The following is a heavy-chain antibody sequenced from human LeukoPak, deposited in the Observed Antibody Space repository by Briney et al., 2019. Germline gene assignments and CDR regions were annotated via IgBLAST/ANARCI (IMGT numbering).Heavy chain of an antibody. Sequence: GGSLRLSCAASGFTFSSYWMSWVRQAPGKGLEWVANIKQDGSEKYYVDSVKGRFTISRDNAKNSLYLQMNSLGAEDTAVYYCARESISRDHYYMDVWGKGTTVTVSS. CDR3: ARESISRDHYYMDV. CDR1: GFTFSSYW. J-gene: IGHJ6*03. CDR2: IKQDGSEK. V-gene: IGHV3-7*01.